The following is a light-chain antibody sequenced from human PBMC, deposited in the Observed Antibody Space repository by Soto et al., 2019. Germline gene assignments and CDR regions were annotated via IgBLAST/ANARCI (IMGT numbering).Light chain of an antibody. Sequence: QSVLTQPASVSGSPGQSITISCTGTSSDVGTYNYVSWYQQHPGKAPKLVIYEVSNRPSGISHRFSGSKSGNTASLTISGLQAEDEADYHCSSYTSSTTLVVAFGGGTKLTVL. CDR1: SSDVGTYNY. CDR2: EVS. CDR3: SSYTSSTTLVVA. V-gene: IGLV2-14*01. J-gene: IGLJ2*01.